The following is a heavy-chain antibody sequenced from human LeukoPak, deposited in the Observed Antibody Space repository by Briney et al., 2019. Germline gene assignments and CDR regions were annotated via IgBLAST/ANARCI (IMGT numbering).Heavy chain of an antibody. D-gene: IGHD3-10*02. V-gene: IGHV3-21*01. CDR2: ISRSSSYI. J-gene: IGHJ6*04. CDR3: AELGITMIGGV. Sequence: GGSLRLSCAASGFTFSSYDMTWVRQAPGKGLEWVSSISRSSSYIYYADSVKGRFTISRDNAKDSLYLQMNSLRAEDTAVYYCAELGITMIGGVWGKGTTVTVSS. CDR1: GFTFSSYD.